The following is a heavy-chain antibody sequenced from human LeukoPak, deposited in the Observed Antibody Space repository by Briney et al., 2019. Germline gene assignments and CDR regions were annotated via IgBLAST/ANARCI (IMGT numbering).Heavy chain of an antibody. Sequence: SETLSLTCTVSGGSISSSSYYWGWIRQPPGKGLEWIGSIYYSGSTYYNPSLKSRVTISVDTSREQFSLKMTSVTAADTAVYYCARGAINMAGVPFDNWGQGTLVTVSS. CDR3: ARGAINMAGVPFDN. V-gene: IGHV4-39*01. CDR1: GGSISSSSYY. D-gene: IGHD6-19*01. CDR2: IYYSGST. J-gene: IGHJ4*02.